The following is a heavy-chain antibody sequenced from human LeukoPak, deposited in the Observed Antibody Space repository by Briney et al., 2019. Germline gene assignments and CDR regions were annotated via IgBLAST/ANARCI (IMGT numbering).Heavy chain of an antibody. CDR2: INPSGGST. CDR3: AAGLRKDALFDP. Sequence: ASVKVSCKASGYIFTSYFMHWVRQAPGQGLEWMGLINPSGGSTRYAQKFQGRVTMTRDMSTSTVYMELSSLRSEDTAVYYCAAGLRKDALFDPWGQGTLVTVSS. V-gene: IGHV1-46*01. CDR1: GYIFTSYF. J-gene: IGHJ5*02. D-gene: IGHD3-22*01.